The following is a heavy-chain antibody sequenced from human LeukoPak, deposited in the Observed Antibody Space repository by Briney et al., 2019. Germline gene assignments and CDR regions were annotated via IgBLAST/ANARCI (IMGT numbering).Heavy chain of an antibody. CDR2: ISGSSGHT. V-gene: IGHV3-23*01. D-gene: IGHD6-13*01. CDR1: GLTFSSYA. J-gene: IGHJ4*02. CDR3: ARVSDTAAAAGNVPHY. Sequence: GGSLRLSCAASGLTFSSYAMSWVRQAPGKGLEWVSAISGSSGHTYYADSVKGRFTISRDNAKNSLYLQMNSLRAEDTAVYYCARVSDTAAAAGNVPHYWGQGTLVTVSS.